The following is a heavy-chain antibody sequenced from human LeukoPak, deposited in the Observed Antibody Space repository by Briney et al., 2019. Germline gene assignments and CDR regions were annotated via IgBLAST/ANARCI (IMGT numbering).Heavy chain of an antibody. V-gene: IGHV3-74*01. Sequence: GGSLRLSCAASGFAFSNYWMHWVRQAPGKGLVWVSRVDIDGSTTTYADSVKGRFTISRDNAKNTLYLQMNSLRAEDTAVYYCVRDFSTRWFVSEYFQHWGQGTLVTVSS. J-gene: IGHJ1*01. CDR2: VDIDGSTT. D-gene: IGHD6-13*01. CDR1: GFAFSNYW. CDR3: VRDFSTRWFVSEYFQH.